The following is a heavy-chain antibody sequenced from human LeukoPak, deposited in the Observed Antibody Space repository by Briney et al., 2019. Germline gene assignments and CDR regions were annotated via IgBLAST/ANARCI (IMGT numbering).Heavy chain of an antibody. CDR3: ARRPPKYSSSWSEDY. Sequence: ASVKVSCKASGYTFTSYDINWVRQATGQGLEWMGWTNPNSGNTGYAQKFQGRVTMTRNTSISTAYMELSSLRSEDTAVYYCARRPPKYSSSWSEDYWGRGTLVTVSS. J-gene: IGHJ4*02. CDR1: GYTFTSYD. CDR2: TNPNSGNT. V-gene: IGHV1-8*01. D-gene: IGHD6-6*01.